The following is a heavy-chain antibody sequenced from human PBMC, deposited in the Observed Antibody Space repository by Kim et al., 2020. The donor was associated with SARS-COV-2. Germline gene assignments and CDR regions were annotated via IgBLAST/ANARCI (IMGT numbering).Heavy chain of an antibody. CDR1: GITFSGYA. D-gene: IGHD6-19*01. J-gene: IGHJ4*02. Sequence: GGSLRLSCAASGITFSGYAMSWIRQAPGKGLEWVSSISSSGSGKSYADSVRGRFTISRDNAKNSLYLQMNSLRAEDTAVYYCAKHKGVAGAVATFDYWGQGTMVTVSS. V-gene: IGHV3-11*04. CDR3: AKHKGVAGAVATFDY. CDR2: ISSSGSGK.